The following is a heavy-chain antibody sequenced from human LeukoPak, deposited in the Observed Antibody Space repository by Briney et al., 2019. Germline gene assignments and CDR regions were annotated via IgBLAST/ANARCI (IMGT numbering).Heavy chain of an antibody. CDR1: GGSSSSYY. D-gene: IGHD1-1*01. CDR3: ARAVQLERPPPLIGYYYMDV. CDR2: IYYSGST. V-gene: IGHV4-59*01. Sequence: SETLSLTCTVSGGSSSSYYWSWIRQPPGKGLEWLGYIYYSGSTNYNPSLKSRVTISVDTSKNQFSLKLSSVTAADTAVYYCARAVQLERPPPLIGYYYMDVWGKGTTVTVSS. J-gene: IGHJ6*03.